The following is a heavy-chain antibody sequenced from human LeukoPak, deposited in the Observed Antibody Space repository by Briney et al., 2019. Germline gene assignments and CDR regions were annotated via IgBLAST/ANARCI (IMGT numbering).Heavy chain of an antibody. CDR2: ISSSGSTI. D-gene: IGHD3-10*02. CDR3: AELGITMIGGV. J-gene: IGHJ6*04. Sequence: GGSLRLSCAASGFTFSSYEMNWVRQAPGKGLERVSYISSSGSTIYYADSVKGRFTISRDNAKNSLYLQMNSLRAEDTAVYYCAELGITMIGGVWGKGTTVTVSS. V-gene: IGHV3-48*03. CDR1: GFTFSSYE.